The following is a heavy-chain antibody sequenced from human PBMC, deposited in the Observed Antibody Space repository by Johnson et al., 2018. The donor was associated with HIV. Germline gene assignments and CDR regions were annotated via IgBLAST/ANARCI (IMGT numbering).Heavy chain of an antibody. Sequence: VQLVESGGGLVQPGGSLRLSCVVSGFTFNSYWMSWVRQAPGKGLEWVANIKQDGTEKYYVDSMKGRFTISRDNAKNSLYLQINSLRAEDTAVYYCAKVIALAGRPDAFDVWGRGTVVTVSS. CDR1: GFTFNSYW. D-gene: IGHD6-19*01. CDR3: AKVIALAGRPDAFDV. V-gene: IGHV3-7*01. J-gene: IGHJ3*01. CDR2: IKQDGTEK.